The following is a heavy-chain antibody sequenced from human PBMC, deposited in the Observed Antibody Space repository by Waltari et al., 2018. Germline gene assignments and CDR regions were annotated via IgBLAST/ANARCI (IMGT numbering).Heavy chain of an antibody. J-gene: IGHJ5*02. V-gene: IGHV3-48*04. Sequence: VQLVESGGGFVQPGGSLRLSCAASGFTFRDDGMNWVRQAPGKGTEWVSYISGSDNAIYDANWVRGRFTISRDNAKDSLYLKMNNLRGDDTAVYYCARGLTTLDLWGQGTLVTVSS. CDR3: ARGLTTLDL. CDR1: GFTFRDDG. CDR2: ISGSDNAI.